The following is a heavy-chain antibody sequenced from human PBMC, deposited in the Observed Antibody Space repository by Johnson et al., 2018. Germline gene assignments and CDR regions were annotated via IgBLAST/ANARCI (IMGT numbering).Heavy chain of an antibody. Sequence: VQLVESGGGVVQPGRSLRLSCAASGFTFSTYGMHWVRPAPGKGLEWVAVISYDGGNKYYVDSVKGRFTISRDNSKNTLYLQINSLRAEDTAMYYCARVRDGYNFDAFDIWGQGTMVTVSS. CDR1: GFTFSTYG. CDR3: ARVRDGYNFDAFDI. V-gene: IGHV3-30*03. D-gene: IGHD5-24*01. CDR2: ISYDGGNK. J-gene: IGHJ3*02.